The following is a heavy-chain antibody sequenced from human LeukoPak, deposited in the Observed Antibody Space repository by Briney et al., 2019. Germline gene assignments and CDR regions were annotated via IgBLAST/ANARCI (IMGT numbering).Heavy chain of an antibody. CDR3: TTRSPARYCSDGACYSSADY. Sequence: GSLRLSCAASGFCFSDAWMNWVRQAPGKGLEWVGHISSKADGGTLDYIAPVKGRFTISRDDSKDTLYLQMNSLNTEDTAMYYCTTRSPARYCSDGACYSSADYWGQGTLVTVSS. CDR1: GFCFSDAW. J-gene: IGHJ4*02. D-gene: IGHD2-15*01. CDR2: ISSKADGGTL. V-gene: IGHV3-15*07.